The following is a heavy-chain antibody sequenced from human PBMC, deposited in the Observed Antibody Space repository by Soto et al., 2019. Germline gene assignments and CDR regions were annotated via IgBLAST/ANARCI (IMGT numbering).Heavy chain of an antibody. J-gene: IGHJ6*02. Sequence: GGSLRLSCAAPGFTVSSNYMSWVRQAPGKGLEWVSVIYSGGSTYYADSVKGRFTISRDNSKNTLYLQMNSLRAEDTAVYYCARDYKYQLFYYGMDVWGQGTTVTVSS. CDR2: IYSGGST. V-gene: IGHV3-53*01. D-gene: IGHD2-2*01. CDR1: GFTVSSNY. CDR3: ARDYKYQLFYYGMDV.